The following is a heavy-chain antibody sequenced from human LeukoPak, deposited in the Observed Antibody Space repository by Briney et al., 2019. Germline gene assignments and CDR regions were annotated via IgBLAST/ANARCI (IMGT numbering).Heavy chain of an antibody. J-gene: IGHJ4*02. CDR1: GYTFTSYD. Sequence: ASVKVSCKASGYTFTSYDINWVRQATRQGLEWMGWMNPNSGNTGYAQKFQGRVTMTRNTSISTAYMELSSLRSEDTAVYYCARGLSDPDDYYDSSGYPYWGQGTLVTVSS. CDR3: ARGLSDPDDYYDSSGYPY. CDR2: MNPNSGNT. D-gene: IGHD3-22*01. V-gene: IGHV1-8*01.